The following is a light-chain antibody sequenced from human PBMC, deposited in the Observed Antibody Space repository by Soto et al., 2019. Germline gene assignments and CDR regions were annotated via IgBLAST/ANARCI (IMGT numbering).Light chain of an antibody. CDR1: QSISSW. CDR2: DAS. Sequence: ILITQSPSTLSDTVGDRVTITCRASQSISSWLAWYQQKPGKAPKLLIYDASSLESGVPSRFSGSGSGTEFTLTISSLKHDDFATYYCQHYNSYWTFGQGTKVDI. J-gene: IGKJ1*01. V-gene: IGKV1-5*01. CDR3: QHYNSYWT.